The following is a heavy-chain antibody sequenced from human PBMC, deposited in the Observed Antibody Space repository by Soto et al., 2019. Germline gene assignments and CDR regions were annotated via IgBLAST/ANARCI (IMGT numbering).Heavy chain of an antibody. CDR3: VRDPKTSGGQHWAFNYFDS. V-gene: IGHV3-30-3*01. D-gene: IGHD7-27*01. J-gene: IGHJ4*02. Sequence: GGSLTLSCAASGFSFGISPMHWVRQAPGKGPEWVALISYDGTNKFYADSVKGRFTISRDNSKSTLYLQVDSLRPEDAAVNYGVRDPKTSGGQHWAFNYFDSWGQGTLVTVSS. CDR1: GFSFGISP. CDR2: ISYDGTNK.